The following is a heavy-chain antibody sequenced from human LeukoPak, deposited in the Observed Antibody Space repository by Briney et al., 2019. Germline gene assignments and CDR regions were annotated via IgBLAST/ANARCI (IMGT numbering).Heavy chain of an antibody. CDR3: ARGPRMVPADDGYYYMDV. CDR1: GGDFRDYY. V-gene: IGHV4-34*01. D-gene: IGHD2-2*01. Sequence: SETLSLTCAVYGGDFRDYYWTWIRLPPGKGLEWIGEITHSGRTNYNPSLKSRVSISVDMAKKQFSLNLNSVTAADTAVYYCARGPRMVPADDGYYYMDVWGAGTTVTVSS. J-gene: IGHJ6*03. CDR2: ITHSGRT.